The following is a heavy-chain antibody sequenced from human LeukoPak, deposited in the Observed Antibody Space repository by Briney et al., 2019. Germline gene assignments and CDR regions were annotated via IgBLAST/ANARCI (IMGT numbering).Heavy chain of an antibody. CDR2: INHSGST. D-gene: IGHD6-6*01. CDR1: GGSFSGYY. CDR3: ARGIGSSSGRAVVDY. J-gene: IGHJ4*02. Sequence: SETLSLTCAVYGGSFSGYYWSWIRQPPGKGLEWIGEINHSGSTNYNPSLKSRVTISVDTSKNQFSLKLSSVTAADTAVYYCARGIGSSSGRAVVDYWGQGTLVTVSS. V-gene: IGHV4-34*01.